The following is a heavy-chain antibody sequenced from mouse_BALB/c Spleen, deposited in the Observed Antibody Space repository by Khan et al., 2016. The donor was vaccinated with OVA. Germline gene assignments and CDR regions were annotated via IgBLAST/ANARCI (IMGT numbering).Heavy chain of an antibody. J-gene: IGHJ1*01. Sequence: DVKLVESGGGLVKPGGSLKLSCTASGFAFSSYDMSWVRQTPEKRLEWVAYISSGGDSTYSSDTVKGRFTISRDNANNTLYLQMNSLKSEATAIYYCTRRPGYFDVWGAGTTVTVSS. CDR1: GFAFSSYD. V-gene: IGHV5-12-1*01. CDR2: ISSGGDST. CDR3: TRRPGYFDV.